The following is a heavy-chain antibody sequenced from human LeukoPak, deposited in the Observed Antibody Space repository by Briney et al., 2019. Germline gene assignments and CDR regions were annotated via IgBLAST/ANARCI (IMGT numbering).Heavy chain of an antibody. CDR3: ARDSPPEAGYMDV. CDR2: IKQDGSEK. Sequence: PGGSLRLSCAASGFTFSSYWMSWVRQAPGKGLEWVAKIKQDGSEKYFVDSVKGRFTISRDNAQNSLYLQMNSLRAEDTAVYYCARDSPPEAGYMDVWGKGTTVTVSS. CDR1: GFTFSSYW. J-gene: IGHJ6*03. D-gene: IGHD1-14*01. V-gene: IGHV3-7*01.